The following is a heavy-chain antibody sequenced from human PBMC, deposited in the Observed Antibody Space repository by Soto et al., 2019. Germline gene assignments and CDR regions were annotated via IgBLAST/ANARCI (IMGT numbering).Heavy chain of an antibody. Sequence: EVQLVESGGGLVQPGGSLRLSCAASGFTFSSYSMNWVRQAPGKGLEWVSYISSGSSTIYYADSVKGRFTISRDNAKNSLYLQMNSLRAEDTAVYYCARLYCSSTSCSDYWGQGTLVTVSS. J-gene: IGHJ4*02. CDR2: ISSGSSTI. CDR1: GFTFSSYS. CDR3: ARLYCSSTSCSDY. D-gene: IGHD2-2*01. V-gene: IGHV3-48*01.